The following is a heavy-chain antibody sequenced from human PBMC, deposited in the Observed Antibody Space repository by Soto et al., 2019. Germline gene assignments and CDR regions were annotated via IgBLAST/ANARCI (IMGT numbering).Heavy chain of an antibody. Sequence: QVQLVESGGGVVQPGRSLRLSCAASGFTFSSYGMHWVRQAPGKGLEWVAVISYDGGNKYYADSVKGRFTISRDNSKNTLYLQVNSLRDEDTAVYYCAKSLGFCSSTSCSLDLYYYYGLGVWGRGTTVTVSS. CDR1: GFTFSSYG. J-gene: IGHJ6*02. D-gene: IGHD2-2*01. CDR2: ISYDGGNK. V-gene: IGHV3-30*18. CDR3: AKSLGFCSSTSCSLDLYYYYGLGV.